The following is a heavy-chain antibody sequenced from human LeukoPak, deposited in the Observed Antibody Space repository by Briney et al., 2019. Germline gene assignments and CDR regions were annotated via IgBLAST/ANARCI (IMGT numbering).Heavy chain of an antibody. CDR3: ARHGGDIVVVPAAAPLYNWFDP. Sequence: PSETLSLTCTVSGGSISSYYWSWIRQPPGKGLEWMGYIYYSGSTNYNPSLKSRVTISVDTSKNQFSLKLSSVTAADTAVYYCARHGGDIVVVPAAAPLYNWFDPWGQGTLVTVSS. CDR2: IYYSGST. D-gene: IGHD2-2*01. V-gene: IGHV4-59*08. CDR1: GGSISSYY. J-gene: IGHJ5*02.